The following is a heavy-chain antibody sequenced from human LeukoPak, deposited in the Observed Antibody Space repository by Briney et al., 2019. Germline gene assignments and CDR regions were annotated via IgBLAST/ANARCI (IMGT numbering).Heavy chain of an antibody. J-gene: IGHJ5*02. V-gene: IGHV3-33*03. D-gene: IGHD2/OR15-2a*01. CDR1: GFTFSIYG. Sequence: GRSLTLSCTAPGFTFSIYGFHWGRQAPGKGLEWVATIPNDGSNTFYLDSVKGRFTISRDNSKNTLYLQMNSLRAEDTAVYYCAKDIGTTSLYNWFDPWGQGALVSVSS. CDR3: AKDIGTTSLYNWFDP. CDR2: IPNDGSNT.